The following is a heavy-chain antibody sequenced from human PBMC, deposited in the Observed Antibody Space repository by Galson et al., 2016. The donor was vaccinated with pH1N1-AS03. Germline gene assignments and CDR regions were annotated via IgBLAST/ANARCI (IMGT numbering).Heavy chain of an antibody. CDR2: ISDNGINT. V-gene: IGHV3-64D*06. CDR3: IKEGNRLQSRRSDAFDI. J-gene: IGHJ3*02. D-gene: IGHD5-18*01. CDR1: GFTFRTFS. Sequence: SLRLSCAASGFTFRTFSIYWVRQAPGKGIEYVSGISDNGINTYYADPEKARFTISRDKSKNTVYLQMSSLRTEDTAVYYCIKEGNRLQSRRSDAFDIWGRGTMVTVSS.